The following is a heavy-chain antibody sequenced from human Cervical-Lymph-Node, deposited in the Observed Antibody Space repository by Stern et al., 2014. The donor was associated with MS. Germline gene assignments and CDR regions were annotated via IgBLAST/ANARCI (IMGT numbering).Heavy chain of an antibody. CDR3: AAVPDYYDSSGADAFDI. V-gene: IGHV1-58*01. CDR1: GFTFTSSA. Sequence: QMQLVQSGPEVKKPGTSVKVSCKASGFTFTSSAVQWVRQARGQSLEGIGWIVVGSGNKNYAQKFQERVTITRDMSTSPAYMELSSLRSEDTAVYYCAAVPDYYDSSGADAFDIWGQGTMVTVSS. J-gene: IGHJ3*02. D-gene: IGHD3-22*01. CDR2: IVVGSGNK.